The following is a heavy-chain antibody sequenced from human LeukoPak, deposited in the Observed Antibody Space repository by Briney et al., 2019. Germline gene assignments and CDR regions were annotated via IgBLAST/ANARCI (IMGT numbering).Heavy chain of an antibody. CDR1: GGSISNKY. Sequence: PSETLSLTCTVSGGSISNKYWSWIRQPPGKGLEWIGYIYYSGSTNYNPSLKSRVTILVDTSKNQFSLKLSSVTAADTAVYYCASLYYYDSSGYYYFDYWGQGTLVTVSS. CDR3: ASLYYYDSSGYYYFDY. J-gene: IGHJ4*02. D-gene: IGHD3-22*01. V-gene: IGHV4-59*12. CDR2: IYYSGST.